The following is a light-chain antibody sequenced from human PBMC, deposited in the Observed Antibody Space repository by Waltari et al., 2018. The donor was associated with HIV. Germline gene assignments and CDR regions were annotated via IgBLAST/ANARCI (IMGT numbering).Light chain of an antibody. V-gene: IGLV1-47*01. CDR3: AAWNDRLSGYV. Sequence: QSVLTQPPSASGTPGQRVTISCSGSSSNIGRNYVYWYQQLPGTAPKLLIYTNKQRPSGVPDRCSGSKSGTSASLAISGLRSEDEADYYCAAWNDRLSGYVFGTGTKVTV. CDR2: TNK. J-gene: IGLJ1*01. CDR1: SSNIGRNY.